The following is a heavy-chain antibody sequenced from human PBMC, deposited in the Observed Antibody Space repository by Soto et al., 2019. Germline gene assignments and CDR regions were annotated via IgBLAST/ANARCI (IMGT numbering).Heavy chain of an antibody. D-gene: IGHD1-1*01. CDR3: ARNQLEGNLFDP. V-gene: IGHV4-30-2*01. Sequence: QLQLQESGSGLVRPSQTLSLTCAVSGGSISSGGYSWNWIRQPPGKGLEWIGYIYHSGSTLYNPSLKSRVNISVDKSKNQYSLKLTSVTAADTAVYYCARNQLEGNLFDPWGQGTLVTVSS. CDR2: IYHSGST. CDR1: GGSISSGGYS. J-gene: IGHJ5*02.